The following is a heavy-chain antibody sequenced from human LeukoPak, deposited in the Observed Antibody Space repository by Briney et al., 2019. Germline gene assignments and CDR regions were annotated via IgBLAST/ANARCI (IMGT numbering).Heavy chain of an antibody. CDR1: GGSISSGGYS. V-gene: IGHV4-34*01. CDR3: ARSPILSGPRRYCSSTSCPGISHLFDY. J-gene: IGHJ4*02. CDR2: INHSGST. D-gene: IGHD2-2*01. Sequence: SETLSLTCAVSGGSISSGGYSWSWIRQPPGKGLEWIGEINHSGSTNYNPSLKSRVTISVDTSKNQFSLKLSSVTAADTAVYYCARSPILSGPRRYCSSTSCPGISHLFDYWGQGTLVTVSS.